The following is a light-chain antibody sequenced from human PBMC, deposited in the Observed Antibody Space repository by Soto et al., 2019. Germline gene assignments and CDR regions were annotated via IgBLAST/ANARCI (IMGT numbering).Light chain of an antibody. CDR3: QQTYSTPIT. CDR2: SSS. V-gene: IGKV1-39*01. J-gene: IGKJ5*01. Sequence: DIQMTQSPSSLSASVGDRVTITCRASQTISNYLNWYQQRPGKAPNLLIYSSSSLQSGVPPRFSGSGSGTDFTLTISSLQPEDFATYYCQQTYSTPITSGQGTRLEIK. CDR1: QTISNY.